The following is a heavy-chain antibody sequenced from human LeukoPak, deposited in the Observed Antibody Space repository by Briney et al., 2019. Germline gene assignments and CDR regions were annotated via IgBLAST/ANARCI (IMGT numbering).Heavy chain of an antibody. V-gene: IGHV3-48*01. Sequence: QPGGSLRLSCAASGFTFSTYSMNWVRQAPGKGLDWVSYISGSSSTIYYADSVKGRFTISRDNAKNSLYLQMNSLRAEDTAVYYCAKGSRTVAHDYWGQGTLVTVSS. CDR3: AKGSRTVAHDY. CDR1: GFTFSTYS. J-gene: IGHJ4*02. CDR2: ISGSSSTI. D-gene: IGHD6-19*01.